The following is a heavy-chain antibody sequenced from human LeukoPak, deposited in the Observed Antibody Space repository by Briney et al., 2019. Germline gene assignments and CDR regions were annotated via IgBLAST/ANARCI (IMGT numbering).Heavy chain of an antibody. CDR1: GGTFSSNA. CDR3: ARAFGECYFDY. Sequence: ASVKVSCKASGGTFSSNAISWVRQAPGQGREWMGGIIPIFRTANYAQKFQGRVTITADESTSTAYMELSSLRSEDTAVYYCARAFGECYFDYWGQGTLVTVSS. J-gene: IGHJ4*02. D-gene: IGHD3-3*02. V-gene: IGHV1-69*13. CDR2: IIPIFRTA.